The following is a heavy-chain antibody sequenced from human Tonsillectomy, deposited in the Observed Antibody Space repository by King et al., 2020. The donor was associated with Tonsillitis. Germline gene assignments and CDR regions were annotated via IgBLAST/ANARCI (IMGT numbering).Heavy chain of an antibody. Sequence: VQLVESGGGLVQPGGSLRFSCAASGFTFSNYAMSWVRRAPGKGLEWVATSSGSGGNSYCVDSGKGRFTISRDHSKNTLFLQMNSLRAEDTAVYYCAKAPLYGDYGDGFDIWGQGTMVTVSS. CDR3: AKAPLYGDYGDGFDI. CDR2: SSGSGGNS. V-gene: IGHV3-23*04. CDR1: GFTFSNYA. J-gene: IGHJ3*02. D-gene: IGHD4-17*01.